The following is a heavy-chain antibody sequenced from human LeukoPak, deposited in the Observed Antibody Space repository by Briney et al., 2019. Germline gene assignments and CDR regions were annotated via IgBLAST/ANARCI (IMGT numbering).Heavy chain of an antibody. CDR3: ARGGGTAMVTYY. Sequence: SETLSLTCTVSGGSISSSSYYWGWIRQPPGKGLEWIGSIYYSGSTYYNPSLKSRVTISVDTSKNQFSLKLSSVTAADTAVYYCARGGGTAMVTYYWGQGTLVTVSS. V-gene: IGHV4-39*07. CDR1: GGSISSSSYY. CDR2: IYYSGST. D-gene: IGHD5-18*01. J-gene: IGHJ4*02.